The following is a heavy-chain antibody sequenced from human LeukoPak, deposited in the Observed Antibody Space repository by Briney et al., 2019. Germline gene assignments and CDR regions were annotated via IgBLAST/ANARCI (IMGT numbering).Heavy chain of an antibody. D-gene: IGHD2-8*01. J-gene: IGHJ5*02. Sequence: SETLSLTCTVSGGSISSSSYYWGWIRQPPGKGLEWIGSIYYSGSTYYNPSLKSRVTISVNTSKNQFSLKLSSVTAADTAAYYCASVSDWFDPWGQGTLVTVSS. V-gene: IGHV4-39*01. CDR2: IYYSGST. CDR1: GGSISSSSYY. CDR3: ASVSDWFDP.